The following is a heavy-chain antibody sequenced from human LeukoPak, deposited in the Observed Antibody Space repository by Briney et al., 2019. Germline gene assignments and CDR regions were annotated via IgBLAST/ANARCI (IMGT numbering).Heavy chain of an antibody. J-gene: IGHJ4*02. V-gene: IGHV3-7*01. CDR1: GFTFSSSW. D-gene: IGHD1-26*01. CDR3: ARDLFGSSPFGY. CDR2: IKEDGTAK. Sequence: GGFLRLSCAASGFTFSSSWMAWVRQAPGKGLEWVGNIKEDGTAKNYVVSVRGRFTISRDNAKNSLYLQMNSLRGEDTAVYYCARDLFGSSPFGYWGQGTLVTVSS.